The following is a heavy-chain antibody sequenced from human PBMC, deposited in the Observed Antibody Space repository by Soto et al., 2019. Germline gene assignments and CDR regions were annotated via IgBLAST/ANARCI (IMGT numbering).Heavy chain of an antibody. D-gene: IGHD1-26*01. Sequence: ASVKVSCKVSGYTLTELSMHWVRQAPGKGLEWMGGFDPEDGETIYAQKFQGRVTMTEDTSTDTAYMELSSLRSEDTAVYYCATRGSVEWRGSWYMDVWGKGTTVTVSS. J-gene: IGHJ6*03. CDR2: FDPEDGET. CDR3: ATRGSVEWRGSWYMDV. CDR1: GYTLTELS. V-gene: IGHV1-24*01.